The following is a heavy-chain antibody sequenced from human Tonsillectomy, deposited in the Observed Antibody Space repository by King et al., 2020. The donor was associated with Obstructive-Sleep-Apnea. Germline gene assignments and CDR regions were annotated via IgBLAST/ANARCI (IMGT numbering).Heavy chain of an antibody. D-gene: IGHD2-2*01. CDR3: ASPKGTSCYACFDY. J-gene: IGHJ4*02. Sequence: VQLVESGGGLVKPGGSLRLSCAASGFTFSSHSMNWVRQAPGKGLEWVSSISSSSSYIYYADSVKGRFTISRDNAKNSLYLQMNSLRAEDTAVYYCASPKGTSCYACFDYWGQGTLVTVSS. CDR1: GFTFSSHS. V-gene: IGHV3-21*01. CDR2: ISSSSSYI.